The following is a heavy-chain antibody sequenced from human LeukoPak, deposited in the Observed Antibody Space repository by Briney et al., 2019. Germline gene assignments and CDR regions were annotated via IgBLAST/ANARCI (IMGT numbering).Heavy chain of an antibody. J-gene: IGHJ6*03. CDR2: VSPDGSVG. CDR3: ARASITSTYYHYYMDV. Sequence: PGRSLRLSCAASGFTFSSFPMHWVRQAPGKGLEWVVVVSPDGSVGNYADSVKGRFTISRDNSKNTVYLQMNSLRTEDTAVYYCARASITSTYYHYYMDVWGKGTTVTVSS. D-gene: IGHD3-10*01. CDR1: GFTFSSFP. V-gene: IGHV3-30*01.